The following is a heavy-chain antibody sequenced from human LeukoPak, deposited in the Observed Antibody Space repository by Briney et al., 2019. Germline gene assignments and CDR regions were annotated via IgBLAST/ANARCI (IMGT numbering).Heavy chain of an antibody. CDR3: ASSDYGDLYYFDY. V-gene: IGHV1-69*13. J-gene: IGHJ4*02. Sequence: GASVKVSCKASGGTFSSYAINWVRQAPGQGLEWMGGIIPIFGTANYAQKFQGRVTITADESTSTAYMELSSLRSEDTAVYYCASSDYGDLYYFDYWGQGTLVTVSS. D-gene: IGHD4-17*01. CDR1: GGTFSSYA. CDR2: IIPIFGTA.